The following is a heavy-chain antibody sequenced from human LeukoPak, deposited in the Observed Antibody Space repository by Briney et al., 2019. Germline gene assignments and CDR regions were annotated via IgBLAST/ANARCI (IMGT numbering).Heavy chain of an antibody. V-gene: IGHV4-39*01. J-gene: IGHJ4*02. CDR1: GGSISSSSHY. D-gene: IGHD1-26*01. Sequence: SENLSLTCTVSGGSISSSSHYWGWIRQPPGKGLEWIGSIYYSGSTYYNPSLKSRVTISVDTSKNQFSLKLSSVTAADTAVYYCARQPGSYYEFDYWGQGTLVTVSS. CDR3: ARQPGSYYEFDY. CDR2: IYYSGST.